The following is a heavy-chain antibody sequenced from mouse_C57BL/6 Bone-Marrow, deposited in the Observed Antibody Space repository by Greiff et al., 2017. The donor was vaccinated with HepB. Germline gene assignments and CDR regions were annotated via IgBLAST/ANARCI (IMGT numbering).Heavy chain of an antibody. Sequence: DVKLVESGGGLVQPKGSLKLSCAASGFSFNTYAMNWVRQAPGKGLEWVARIRSKSNNYATYYADSVKDRFTISRDDSESMLYLQMNNLKTEDTAMYYCVRRGDDGYYDWFAYWGQGTLVTVSA. CDR1: GFSFNTYA. D-gene: IGHD2-3*01. CDR2: IRSKSNNYAT. V-gene: IGHV10-1*01. CDR3: VRRGDDGYYDWFAY. J-gene: IGHJ3*01.